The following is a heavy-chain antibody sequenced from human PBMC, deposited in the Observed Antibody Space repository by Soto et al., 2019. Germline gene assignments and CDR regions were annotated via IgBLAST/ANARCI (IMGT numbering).Heavy chain of an antibody. V-gene: IGHV1-46*01. CDR2: INPSVGST. Sequence: QVQLVQSGPEVKKPGASVKVSCKASGYTFTTYYIHWVRQAPGEGLEWMGFINPSVGSTSYSRKFQGRVTMTRDTSTSTVYVKLSSLGSEDTAVYYCVRNKASGLDIWGQGTMVTVAS. J-gene: IGHJ3*02. CDR3: VRNKASGLDI. CDR1: GYTFTTYY. D-gene: IGHD6-25*01.